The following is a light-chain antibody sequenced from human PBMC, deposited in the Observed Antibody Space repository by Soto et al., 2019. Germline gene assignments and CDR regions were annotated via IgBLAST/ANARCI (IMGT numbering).Light chain of an antibody. CDR2: DVT. J-gene: IGLJ1*01. Sequence: QSALTQPRSVSGSPGQSVTISCSGASSDVGPIKYVSWYHHHPGIAPKVIIYDVTMRRSGVPDRFPGSRSGNTASLTISGLQAGDEAKYYCFSDAGSCVFGTGTKVTVL. CDR3: FSDAGSCV. CDR1: SSDVGPIKY. V-gene: IGLV2-11*01.